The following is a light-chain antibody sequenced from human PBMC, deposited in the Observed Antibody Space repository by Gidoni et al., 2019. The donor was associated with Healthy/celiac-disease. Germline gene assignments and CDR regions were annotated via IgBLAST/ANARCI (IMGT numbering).Light chain of an antibody. V-gene: IGKV3-20*01. CDR3: QQYGSSPLF. CDR2: GAS. CDR1: QSVSSSY. Sequence: EIVLKQSPRTLSLSPGERATLSRRASQSVSSSYLAWYQQKPGQAPRLRSYGASSRATGIPDRFSGSGSGTDFTLTISRLEPEDFAVYYCQQYGSSPLFFGPGTKVDIK. J-gene: IGKJ3*01.